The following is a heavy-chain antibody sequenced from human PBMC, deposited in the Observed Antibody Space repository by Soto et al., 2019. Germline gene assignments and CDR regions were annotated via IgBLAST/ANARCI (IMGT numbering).Heavy chain of an antibody. D-gene: IGHD2-2*01. CDR1: GGTFNNYV. Sequence: QVQLVQSGAEVKKPGSSVKVSCKASGGTFNNYVVNWVRQAPGQGLEWMGGIPPIFATANYAQKFQGRVTITADKYTSTAYMELTSLRSEDTAVYYCAGRCDSTTCLGHFDYWGQGTLVTVAS. J-gene: IGHJ4*02. CDR3: AGRCDSTTCLGHFDY. CDR2: IPPIFATA. V-gene: IGHV1-69*06.